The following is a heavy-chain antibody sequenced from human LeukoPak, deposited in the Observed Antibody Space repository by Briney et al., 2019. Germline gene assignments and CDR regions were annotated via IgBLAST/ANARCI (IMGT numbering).Heavy chain of an antibody. CDR2: INHSGST. D-gene: IGHD6-13*01. J-gene: IGHJ4*02. CDR3: ARVKAGIFDY. CDR1: GGSFSGYY. Sequence: SETLSLTCAVYGGSFSGYYWSWIRQPPGKGLEWIGEINHSGSTNYNPSLKSRVTISVDTSKNQFPLKLSSVTAADTAVYYCARVKAGIFDYWGQGTLVTVSS. V-gene: IGHV4-34*01.